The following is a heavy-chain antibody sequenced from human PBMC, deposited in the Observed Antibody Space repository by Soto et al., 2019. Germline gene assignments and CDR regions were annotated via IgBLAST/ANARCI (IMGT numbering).Heavy chain of an antibody. CDR3: ARGPNLDY. V-gene: IGHV4-59*01. CDR2: IYYSGST. CDR1: GGSISSYY. Sequence: SETLSLTCTVSGGSISSYYWSWTRQPPGKGLEWIGYIYYSGSTNYNPSLKSRVTISVDTSKNQFSLKLSSVTAADTAVYYCARGPNLDYWGQGTLVTVSS. J-gene: IGHJ4*02.